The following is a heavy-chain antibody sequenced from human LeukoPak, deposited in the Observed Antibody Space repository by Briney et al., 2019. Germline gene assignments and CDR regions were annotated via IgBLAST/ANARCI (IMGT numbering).Heavy chain of an antibody. CDR1: GYSFTSYW. CDR3: AGHREGQVGATRSFLDS. J-gene: IGHJ4*02. D-gene: IGHD1-26*01. CDR2: IFPGNSQT. V-gene: IGHV5-51*01. Sequence: GESLKISCKGSGYSFTSYWIGWVRQMPGKGLGWMGIIFPGNSQTRYSPSFQGQVTISVDKYTSTAYLQWSSLKASDTAIYYCAGHREGQVGATRSFLDSWGQGTLVTVSS.